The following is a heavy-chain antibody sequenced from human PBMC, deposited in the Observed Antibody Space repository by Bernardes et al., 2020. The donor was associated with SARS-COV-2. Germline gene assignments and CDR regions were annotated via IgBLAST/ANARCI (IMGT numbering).Heavy chain of an antibody. V-gene: IGHV2-26*01. CDR1: GFSLSNGRMG. D-gene: IGHD3-16*02. Sequence: SGPTLVKPTETLTLTCSVSGFSLSNGRMGVSWIRQPPGKALEWLAHIFPNDEKSYSTSLKRRLTISKDTSKSQVVLTMTNMDPVDTATYYCARISWAGDDYVWGSYRYRGYFDYWGQGTLVTVSS. J-gene: IGHJ4*02. CDR2: IFPNDEK. CDR3: ARISWAGDDYVWGSYRYRGYFDY.